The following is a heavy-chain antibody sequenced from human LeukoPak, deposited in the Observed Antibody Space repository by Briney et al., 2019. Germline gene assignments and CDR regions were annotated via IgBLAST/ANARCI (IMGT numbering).Heavy chain of an antibody. CDR2: INHSGST. V-gene: IGHV4-34*01. J-gene: IGHJ6*03. CDR1: GGSFSGYY. D-gene: IGHD3-10*01. CDR3: ASLSRVRGVRSMDV. Sequence: SETLSLTCAVYGGSFSGYYWSWIRQPPGKGLEWIGEINHSGSTNCNPSLKSRVTISVDTSKNQFSLKLSAVTAADTAVYYCASLSRVRGVRSMDVWGKGTTVTVSS.